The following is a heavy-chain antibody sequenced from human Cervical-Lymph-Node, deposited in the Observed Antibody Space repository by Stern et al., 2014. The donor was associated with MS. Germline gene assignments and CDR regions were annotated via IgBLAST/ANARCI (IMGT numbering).Heavy chain of an antibody. D-gene: IGHD6-6*01. Sequence: VQLLESGAEVKKPGASVTVSCKASGYTFTGYYVHWVRQAPGQGLEWMGWIKPNTGGTNFAQKFQDWVTVTRNTSINTVYMELTRLSSDDTAIYYCAREREQLVGRAGAAKAGFDPWGQGSLVTVSS. J-gene: IGHJ5*02. CDR1: GYTFTGYY. CDR2: IKPNTGGT. CDR3: AREREQLVGRAGAAKAGFDP. V-gene: IGHV1-2*04.